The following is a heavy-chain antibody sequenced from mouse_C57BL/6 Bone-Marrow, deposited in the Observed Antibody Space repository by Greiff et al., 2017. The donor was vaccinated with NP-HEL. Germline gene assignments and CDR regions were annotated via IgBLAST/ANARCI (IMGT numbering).Heavy chain of an antibody. D-gene: IGHD1-1*01. CDR2: ISSGGSYT. J-gene: IGHJ1*03. V-gene: IGHV5-6*01. CDR1: GFTFSSYG. Sequence: EVKVVESGGDLVKPGGSLKLSCAASGFTFSSYGMSWVRQTPDKRLEWVATISSGGSYTYYPDSVKGRFTISRDNAKNTLYLQMSSLKSEDTAMYYCAIPGTTDFDVWGTGTTVTVSS. CDR3: AIPGTTDFDV.